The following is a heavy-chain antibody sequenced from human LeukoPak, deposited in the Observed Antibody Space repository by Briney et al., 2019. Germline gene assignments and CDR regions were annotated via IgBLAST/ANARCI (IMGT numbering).Heavy chain of an antibody. Sequence: SETLSLTCIVSGGSISSYYWSWIRQPPGKGLEWIGYIYDSGSTNYNPSLKSRVTIPVDTSKNQFSLKLSSVTAADTAVYYCASLTTAEAFDIWGQGTMVTVSS. CDR1: GGSISSYY. CDR3: ASLTTAEAFDI. D-gene: IGHD3-22*01. J-gene: IGHJ3*02. CDR2: IYDSGST. V-gene: IGHV4-59*01.